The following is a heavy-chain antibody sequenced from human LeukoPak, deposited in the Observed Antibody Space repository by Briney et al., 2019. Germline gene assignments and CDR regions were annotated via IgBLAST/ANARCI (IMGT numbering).Heavy chain of an antibody. CDR2: INAGNGNT. CDR1: GYTFTSYA. J-gene: IGHJ4*02. D-gene: IGHD2-2*01. V-gene: IGHV1-3*01. CDR3: ARGLGWEYQLLSEVDY. Sequence: GASVKVSCKASGYTFTSYAIHWVRQAPGQRLEWMGWINAGNGNTKYSQKFQGRVTITRDTSTSTVYMELSSLRSEDTAVYYCARGLGWEYQLLSEVDYWGQGTLVTVSS.